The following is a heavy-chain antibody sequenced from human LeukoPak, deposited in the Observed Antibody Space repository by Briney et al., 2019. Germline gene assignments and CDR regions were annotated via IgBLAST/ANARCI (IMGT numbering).Heavy chain of an antibody. CDR1: GYTFTGYY. D-gene: IGHD2-2*01. CDR2: INPNSGGT. V-gene: IGHV1-2*02. CDR3: ARDIVVVPAATRWFDP. Sequence: ASVKVSCKASGYTFTGYYMHWVRQAPGQGLEWMGWINPNSGGTNYAQKFQGRVTMTRDTSISTAYMELSRLRSDDTAVYYCARDIVVVPAATRWFDPWGQGTLVTVSS. J-gene: IGHJ5*02.